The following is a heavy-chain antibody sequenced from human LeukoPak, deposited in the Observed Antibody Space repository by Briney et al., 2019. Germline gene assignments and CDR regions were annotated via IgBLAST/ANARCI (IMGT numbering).Heavy chain of an antibody. D-gene: IGHD3-22*01. Sequence: SETLSLTCTVSGGSISSYDWSWIRQPPGKGLEWIGYIYYSGSTNYNPSLKSRVTISVDTSKNQFSLKLSSVTAADTAVYYCARVPIYYDSSGYYPHFDSWGQGTLVTVSS. J-gene: IGHJ4*02. CDR2: IYYSGST. CDR1: GGSISSYD. V-gene: IGHV4-59*01. CDR3: ARVPIYYDSSGYYPHFDS.